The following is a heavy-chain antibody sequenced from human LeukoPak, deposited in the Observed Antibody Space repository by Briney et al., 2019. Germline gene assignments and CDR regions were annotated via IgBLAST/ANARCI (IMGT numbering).Heavy chain of an antibody. Sequence: GGSLRLSCAASGFTFSSDWMHWVRLAPGQGMVWVSRINPGGSSTNYADSVKGRFTISRDNAMNTLYLHLNSLRAEDTAVYYCARGVRGSYGTDLWGQGTLVTVSS. CDR3: ARGVRGSYGTDL. D-gene: IGHD1-26*01. J-gene: IGHJ5*02. CDR2: INPGGSST. V-gene: IGHV3-74*01. CDR1: GFTFSSDW.